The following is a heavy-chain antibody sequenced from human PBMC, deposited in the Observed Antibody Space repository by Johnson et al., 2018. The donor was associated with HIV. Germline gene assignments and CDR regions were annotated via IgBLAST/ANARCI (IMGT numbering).Heavy chain of an antibody. CDR1: GFTFDDYG. CDR3: ARDRRYYGSGSYGGAFDI. V-gene: IGHV3-20*04. J-gene: IGHJ3*02. CDR2: LTWNGGNT. Sequence: VQLVESGGGVVRPGGSLRLSCAASGFTFDDYGMSWVRQVPGQGLEWVSGLTWNGGNTGYVDSVKGRFPIYRDNAKNSLYLQMNSLRAEDTALYYCARDRRYYGSGSYGGAFDIWGQGTVVTVSS. D-gene: IGHD3-10*01.